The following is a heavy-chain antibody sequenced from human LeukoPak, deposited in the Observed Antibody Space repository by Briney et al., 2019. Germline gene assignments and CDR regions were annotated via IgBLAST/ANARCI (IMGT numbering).Heavy chain of an antibody. CDR3: ARLAETEAAGTDY. Sequence: GESLKISCKGSGYSFTNYWIGWVRQMPGKGLEWMGIIYPGYSNIRYSPSFQGQVTISVDKSISTAYLQWSSLKASDTAMYYCARLAETEAAGTDYWGQGTLVTVSS. J-gene: IGHJ4*02. CDR1: GYSFTNYW. V-gene: IGHV5-51*01. CDR2: IYPGYSNI. D-gene: IGHD6-13*01.